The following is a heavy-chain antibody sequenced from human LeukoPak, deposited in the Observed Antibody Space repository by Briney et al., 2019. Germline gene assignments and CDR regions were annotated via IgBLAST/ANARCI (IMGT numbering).Heavy chain of an antibody. Sequence: PGGSLRLSCAASGFTVSSNYMSWVRQAPGKGLEWVSVIYSGGSTYYAHSVKGRFTISRDNSKNTLYLQMNSLRAEDTAVYYCALKGAVRAGDYYYMDVWGKGTTVTVSS. J-gene: IGHJ6*03. D-gene: IGHD3-10*02. CDR2: IYSGGST. CDR1: GFTVSSNY. V-gene: IGHV3-53*01. CDR3: ALKGAVRAGDYYYMDV.